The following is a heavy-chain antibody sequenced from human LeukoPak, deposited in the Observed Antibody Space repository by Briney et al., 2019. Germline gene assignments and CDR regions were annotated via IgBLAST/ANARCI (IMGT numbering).Heavy chain of an antibody. CDR2: IYAGGSA. D-gene: IGHD3-9*01. CDR1: GFTFSSYS. CDR3: ARLKIDGTHFDY. J-gene: IGHJ4*02. V-gene: IGHV3-53*01. Sequence: GGSLRLSCAASGFTFSSYSMNWVRQAPGKGLEWVSVIYAGGSAYYADSVKGRFTISGDSSKNTLYLQMNSLRAEDTAVYYCARLKIDGTHFDYWGQGTLVTVSS.